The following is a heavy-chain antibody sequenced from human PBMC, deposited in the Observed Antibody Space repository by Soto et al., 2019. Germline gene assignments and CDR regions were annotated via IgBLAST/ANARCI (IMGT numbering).Heavy chain of an antibody. CDR3: AAWRSVPNAFVI. Sequence: QMQLVQSGPEVKKPGTSVKVSCKASGFTFTSSAVQWVRQARGQRLEWIGWIVVGSGNTNYAQKFQERVTITRDMSTSTAYMELSSLRAEDTAVYYCAAWRSVPNAFVIWGQGTMVTVSS. CDR1: GFTFTSSA. V-gene: IGHV1-58*01. D-gene: IGHD5-12*01. J-gene: IGHJ3*02. CDR2: IVVGSGNT.